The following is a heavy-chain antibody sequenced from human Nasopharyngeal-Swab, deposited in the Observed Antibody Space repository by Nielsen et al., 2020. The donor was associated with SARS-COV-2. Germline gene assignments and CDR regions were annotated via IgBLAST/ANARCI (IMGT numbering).Heavy chain of an antibody. CDR3: ARASSGSYWSAFDI. V-gene: IGHV3-30-3*01. Sequence: GGSLRLSCAASGFTFSSYAMHWVRQAPGKGLEWVAVISYDGSNKYYADSVKGRFTISRDNSKNTLYLQMNSLRAEDTAVYYCARASSGSYWSAFDIRGQGTMVTVSS. CDR1: GFTFSSYA. CDR2: ISYDGSNK. J-gene: IGHJ3*02. D-gene: IGHD1-26*01.